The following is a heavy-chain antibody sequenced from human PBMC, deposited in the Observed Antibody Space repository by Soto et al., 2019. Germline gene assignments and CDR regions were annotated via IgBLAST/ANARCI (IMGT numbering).Heavy chain of an antibody. Sequence: ASVKVSCKASGYTFTGYYMHWVRQAPGQGLEWMGGINPNSGGTNYAQKFQGRVTMTRDTSISTAYMELNSLRSDDTAVYYCAREAAAGRYYYYGMDVWGQGTTVTVSS. CDR2: INPNSGGT. J-gene: IGHJ6*02. V-gene: IGHV1-2*02. CDR3: AREAAAGRYYYYGMDV. D-gene: IGHD6-13*01. CDR1: GYTFTGYY.